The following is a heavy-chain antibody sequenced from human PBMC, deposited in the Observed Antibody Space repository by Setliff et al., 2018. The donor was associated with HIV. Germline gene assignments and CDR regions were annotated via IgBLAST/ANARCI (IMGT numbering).Heavy chain of an antibody. CDR1: GGSISSSTYY. CDR3: AGDNGANGGPGWLGP. CDR2: IYHSGFT. V-gene: IGHV4-39*07. Sequence: PSETLSLTCSVPGGSISSSTYYWGWIRQPPGQGLEWIGSIYHSGFTYHNPSLKSRITLSVDTSKNQFSLKIDSVTAADTAVYFCAGDNGANGGPGWLGPWGQGILVTAPQ. J-gene: IGHJ5*02. D-gene: IGHD2-8*01.